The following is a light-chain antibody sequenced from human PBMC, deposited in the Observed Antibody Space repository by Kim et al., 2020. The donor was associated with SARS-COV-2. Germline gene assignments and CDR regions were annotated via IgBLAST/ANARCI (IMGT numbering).Light chain of an antibody. J-gene: IGKJ2*01. V-gene: IGKV3-20*01. CDR2: GTS. CDR1: QTVDSDY. CDR3: QQYDSSPQT. Sequence: EIVLTQSPGTLSLSPGETATLSCRASQTVDSDYLAWFRQNPGQPPRLLIYGTSTRASGIPDRVSGSGSGTDFTLTISRLEPEDFAVYYCQQYDSSPQTFGQGTKLEI.